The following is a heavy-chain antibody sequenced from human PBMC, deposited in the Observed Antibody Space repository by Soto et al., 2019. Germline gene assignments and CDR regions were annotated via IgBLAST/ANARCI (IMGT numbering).Heavy chain of an antibody. CDR3: ARTRTGVGYYGMDV. Sequence: PSETLSLTCTVSGGPISSGGYYWSWIRQHPGKGLEWIGYIYYSGSTYYNPSLKSRVTISVDTSKNQFSLKVSSATAADTAVYYCARTRTGVGYYGMDVWGQGTTVTVSS. J-gene: IGHJ6*02. CDR1: GGPISSGGYY. D-gene: IGHD7-27*01. CDR2: IYYSGST. V-gene: IGHV4-31*03.